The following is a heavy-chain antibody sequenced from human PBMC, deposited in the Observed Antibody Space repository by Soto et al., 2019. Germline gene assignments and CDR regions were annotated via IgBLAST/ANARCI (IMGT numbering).Heavy chain of an antibody. CDR2: VSFRGDI. CDR1: GFMFSSYT. CDR3: ARHHVRGRTIAGAAEF. D-gene: IGHD1-26*01. J-gene: IGHJ4*02. V-gene: IGHV3-21*01. Sequence: GGSLRLSCTASGFMFSSYTMNWVRQAPGKGLEWVSSVSFRGDIYYADSLEGRFTISRDDAKNSLYLQMNSLRAADTAMYFCARHHVRGRTIAGAAEFWGQGTLVTVSS.